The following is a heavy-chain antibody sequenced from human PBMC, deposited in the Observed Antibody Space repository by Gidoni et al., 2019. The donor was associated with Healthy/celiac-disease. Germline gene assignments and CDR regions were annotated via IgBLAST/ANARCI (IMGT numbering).Heavy chain of an antibody. CDR3: ARITRGSDWSFDY. CDR2: IDWDDNK. V-gene: IGHV2-70*01. CDR1: GFSLSTSGMC. J-gene: IGHJ4*02. D-gene: IGHD6-19*01. Sequence: QVTFMASGPALVKPTQTLTLTFTFSGFSLSTSGMCVSWIRQTPGKALEWLTLIDWDDNKYYTTSLKTRLTISKDTSKNQVVLTMTNMDPVDTATYYCARITRGSDWSFDYWGQGTLVTVSS.